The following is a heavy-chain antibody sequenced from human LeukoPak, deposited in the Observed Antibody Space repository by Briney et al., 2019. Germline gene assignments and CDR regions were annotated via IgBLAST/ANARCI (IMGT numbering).Heavy chain of an antibody. Sequence: SETLSLTCTVSGGSISSGDYYWSWIRQPPGKGLEWIAYMYYSGSTYYNPSLKSRVTMSADTSKNQLSLKLSSVTAADTAVYYCARPYYYDSRIDPWARESWSPSLQ. CDR3: ARPYYYDSRIDP. CDR2: MYYSGST. D-gene: IGHD3-22*01. V-gene: IGHV4-30-4*01. CDR1: GGSISSGDYY. J-gene: IGHJ5*02.